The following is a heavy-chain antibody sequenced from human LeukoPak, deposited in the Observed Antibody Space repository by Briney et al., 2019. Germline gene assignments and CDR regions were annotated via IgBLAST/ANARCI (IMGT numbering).Heavy chain of an antibody. V-gene: IGHV3-53*01. D-gene: IGHD3-22*01. CDR3: QTYYYDNIGYYFVDY. Sequence: GGSLRLSCAASGFTVSSNYMRWVRQAPGKGLEWVSIIYSDESTYHADSVKGRFTISRDNSKNMLYLQMNGLRAEDTAVYYCQTYYYDNIGYYFVDYWGKGTRVTVSS. CDR1: GFTVSSNY. CDR2: IYSDEST. J-gene: IGHJ4*02.